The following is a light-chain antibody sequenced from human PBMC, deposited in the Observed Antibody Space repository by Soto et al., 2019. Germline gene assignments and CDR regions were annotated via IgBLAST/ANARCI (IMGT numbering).Light chain of an antibody. V-gene: IGKV3-20*01. CDR2: GAS. J-gene: IGKJ1*01. CDR1: QSISSSY. CDR3: QQYGSSPWT. Sequence: EIVLTQSPGTLSLSPGERATLPCRASQSISSSYLAWYQQKPGQAPRLLISGASSRATGIPDRFSGSGSGTDFTLTISRLEPEDLAVYFCQQYGSSPWTFGQGTKVEIK.